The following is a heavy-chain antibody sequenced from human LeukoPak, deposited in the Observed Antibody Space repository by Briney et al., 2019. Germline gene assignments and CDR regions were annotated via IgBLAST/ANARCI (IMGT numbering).Heavy chain of an antibody. J-gene: IGHJ5*02. Sequence: ASVKVSCKTFGGTFRSHIFSWVRQAPGQGLEWMGKITPIIDSAKYSQKFRGRLTITGDSSTGTAYMELSSLTPEDTALYYCTRVNLRGSQYNWFDPWGQGTLVIVSS. D-gene: IGHD1-26*01. CDR3: TRVNLRGSQYNWFDP. CDR1: GGTFRSHI. V-gene: IGHV1-69*08. CDR2: ITPIIDSA.